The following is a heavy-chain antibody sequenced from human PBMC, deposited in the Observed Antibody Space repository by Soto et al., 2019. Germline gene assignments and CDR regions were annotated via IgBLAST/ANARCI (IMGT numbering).Heavy chain of an antibody. Sequence: SETLSLTCAVYGGSFTGYYWSWIRQPPGKGLEWIGKINHSGSTNYNPSLKSRVTISVDTSKNQFSLKLSSVTAADTAVYFCASRQYDFWSGYSSFDDYWGQGTLVTVSS. CDR3: ASRQYDFWSGYSSFDDY. CDR2: INHSGST. CDR1: GGSFTGYY. J-gene: IGHJ4*02. D-gene: IGHD3-3*01. V-gene: IGHV4-34*01.